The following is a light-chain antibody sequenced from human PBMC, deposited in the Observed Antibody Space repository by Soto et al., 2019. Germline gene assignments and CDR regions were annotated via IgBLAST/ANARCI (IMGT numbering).Light chain of an antibody. J-gene: IGLJ1*01. CDR1: SSDVGGYNY. Sequence: QSALTQPASVPGSPGQSITISCTGTSSDVGGYNYVSWYQQHPGKAPKLMIYEVTNRPSGVSHRFSGSKSGNTPSLTISGLQAEDEADYYCSSYTSSSTLVFGTGTNLTVL. CDR2: EVT. CDR3: SSYTSSSTLV. V-gene: IGLV2-14*01.